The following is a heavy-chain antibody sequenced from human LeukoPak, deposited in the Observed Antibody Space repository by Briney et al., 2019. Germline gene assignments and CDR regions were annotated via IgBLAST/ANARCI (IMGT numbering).Heavy chain of an antibody. CDR1: GFSVNNNY. V-gene: IGHV3-66*01. CDR3: TRDLIHTY. Sequence: GGSLRLSCAASGFSVNNNYMNWVRQAPGKGLEWVSIIYNEGTTFYTDSVRGRFTISRDDSKNTIYLLMNSLRAEDTAIYYCTRDLIHTYWGQGALVTVSS. J-gene: IGHJ4*02. CDR2: IYNEGTT. D-gene: IGHD3-9*01.